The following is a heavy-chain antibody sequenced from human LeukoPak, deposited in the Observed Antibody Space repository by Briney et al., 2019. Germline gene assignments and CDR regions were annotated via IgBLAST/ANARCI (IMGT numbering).Heavy chain of an antibody. D-gene: IGHD5-18*01. V-gene: IGHV3-30*18. J-gene: IGHJ4*02. CDR2: ISSDGSNK. CDR1: GFTFSSYS. Sequence: GGSLRLSCAASGFTFSSYSVNWVRQAPGKGLEWVAVISSDGSNKYYADSVKGRFTTSRDNIKNTLYLQMNSLRGEDTAVYYCAKVASGYSYAYFDYWGQGTLVTVSS. CDR3: AKVASGYSYAYFDY.